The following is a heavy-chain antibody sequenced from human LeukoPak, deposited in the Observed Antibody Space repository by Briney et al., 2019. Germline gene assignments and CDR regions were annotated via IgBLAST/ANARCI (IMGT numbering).Heavy chain of an antibody. V-gene: IGHV3-23*01. CDR2: ISGRGGST. D-gene: IGHD6-13*01. Sequence: GGSLRLSCAASGFTFSSYAMSWVRQAPGKGLEWVPAISGRGGSTYYADSVKGRFTISRDNSKNTLYLQMNSLRAEDTAVYYCAAAGTFISYFDYWGQGTLVTVSS. CDR1: GFTFSSYA. J-gene: IGHJ4*02. CDR3: AAAGTFISYFDY.